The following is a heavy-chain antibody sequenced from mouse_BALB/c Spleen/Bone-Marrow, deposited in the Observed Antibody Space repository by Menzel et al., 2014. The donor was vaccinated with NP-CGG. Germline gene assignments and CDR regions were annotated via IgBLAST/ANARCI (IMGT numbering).Heavy chain of an antibody. CDR2: IWAGGST. CDR3: ARDYYGRHYAMDY. D-gene: IGHD1-1*01. J-gene: IGHJ4*01. V-gene: IGHV2-9*02. Sequence: VKLMESGPGLVAPSQSLSITCTVSGFSLXSYGVHWVRQPPGKGLEWLGVIWAGGSTNYNSALMSRLSISKDNSKSXVFLKMNSLQTEDTAMYYCARDYYGRHYAMDYWGKGTSVTVSS. CDR1: GFSLXSYG.